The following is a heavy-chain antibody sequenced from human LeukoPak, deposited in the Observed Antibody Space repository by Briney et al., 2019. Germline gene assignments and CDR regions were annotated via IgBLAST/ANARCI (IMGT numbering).Heavy chain of an antibody. V-gene: IGHV1-2*02. CDR1: GYTLTGYY. J-gene: IGHJ5*02. CDR3: AREGADYYGSGSYGNWFDP. CDR2: INPKSGGT. Sequence: ASVKVSCKASGYTLTGYYIHWVRQAPGQGLEWMGWINPKSGGTRSAQKFQGRVTITTDESTSTAYMELSSLRSEDTAVYYCAREGADYYGSGSYGNWFDPWGQGTLVTVSS. D-gene: IGHD3-10*01.